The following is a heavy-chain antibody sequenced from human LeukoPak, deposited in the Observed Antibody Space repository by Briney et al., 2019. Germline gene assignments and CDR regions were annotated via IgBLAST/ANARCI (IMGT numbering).Heavy chain of an antibody. J-gene: IGHJ4*02. CDR3: ARDPRIAAAGTLFDY. V-gene: IGHV3-33*01. CDR2: LWYDGSNK. D-gene: IGHD6-13*01. CDR1: GFTFSRYG. Sequence: GGSLRLSCAASGFTFSRYGMHWVRQAPGKGLEWVAVLWYDGSNKYYADSVKGRFTISRDNSKNTLYLQMNSLRAEDTAVYYCARDPRIAAAGTLFDYWGQGTLVTVSS.